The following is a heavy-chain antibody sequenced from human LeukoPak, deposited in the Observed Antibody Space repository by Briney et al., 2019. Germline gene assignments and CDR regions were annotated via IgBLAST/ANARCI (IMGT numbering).Heavy chain of an antibody. Sequence: SETQSLTCTVSGGSISSYYWSWIRQPPGKGLEWIGYIYYSGSTNYNPSLKSRVTISVDTSKNQFSLKLSSVTAADTAVYYCARDGNLYDSSGDYYYGMDVWGQGTTVTVSS. V-gene: IGHV4-59*01. D-gene: IGHD3-22*01. CDR1: GGSISSYY. CDR3: ARDGNLYDSSGDYYYGMDV. CDR2: IYYSGST. J-gene: IGHJ6*02.